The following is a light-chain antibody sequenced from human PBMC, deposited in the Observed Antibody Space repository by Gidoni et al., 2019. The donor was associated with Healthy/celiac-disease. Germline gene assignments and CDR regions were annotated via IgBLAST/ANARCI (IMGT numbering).Light chain of an antibody. V-gene: IGLV1-44*01. CDR1: SSNIGSNT. J-gene: IGLJ2*01. CDR3: AAWDDSLNGLV. Sequence: QSVLTPPPSASGPPAQRVTLTCSGSSSNIGSNTVNWYQQLPGTAPKLLIYSNTQRPSGVPDRFSGAKSGTSASLAISGLQSEDEADYYCAAWDDSLNGLVFGGGTKLTVL. CDR2: SNT.